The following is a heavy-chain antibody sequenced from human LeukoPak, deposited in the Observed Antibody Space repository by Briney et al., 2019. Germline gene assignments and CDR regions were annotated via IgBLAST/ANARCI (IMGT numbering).Heavy chain of an antibody. Sequence: LPGGSLRLSCVASGLTFSSLGVHWVRQAPGKGLEWVAGISSDGSKKHYADSVKGRLTLSRDNSKNTVYLQVDSLRTEDTAVYYCAKGREYSFDYLIDYWGQGTLVTVSS. CDR3: AKGREYSFDYLIDY. J-gene: IGHJ4*02. CDR1: GLTFSSLG. D-gene: IGHD3-9*01. V-gene: IGHV3-30*18. CDR2: ISSDGSKK.